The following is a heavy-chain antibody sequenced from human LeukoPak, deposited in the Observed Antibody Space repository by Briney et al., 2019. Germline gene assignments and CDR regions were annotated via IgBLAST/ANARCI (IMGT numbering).Heavy chain of an antibody. CDR2: MNPNSGNT. Sequence: GASVKVSCKASGYTFTSYDINWVRQATGQGLEWMGWMNPNSGNTGYAQKFQGRVTMTRNTSISTAYMELSSLRAEDTAVYYCARSLRVVRGNDAFDIWGQGTMVTVSS. CDR1: GYTFTSYD. V-gene: IGHV1-8*01. D-gene: IGHD3-10*01. CDR3: ARSLRVVRGNDAFDI. J-gene: IGHJ3*02.